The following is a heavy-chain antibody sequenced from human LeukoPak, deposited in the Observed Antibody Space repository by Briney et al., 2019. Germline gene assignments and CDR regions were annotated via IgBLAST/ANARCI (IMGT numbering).Heavy chain of an antibody. V-gene: IGHV4-61*02. D-gene: IGHD6-13*01. CDR1: GGSISSGSYY. Sequence: SETLSLTCTVSGGSISSGSYYWSWIRQRAGKGLEWIGRIYTSGSTNYNPSLKSRVTISVDTSKNQFSLKLSSVTAADTAVYYCASLYSSSWPDAFDIWGQGTMVTVSS. CDR3: ASLYSSSWPDAFDI. J-gene: IGHJ3*02. CDR2: IYTSGST.